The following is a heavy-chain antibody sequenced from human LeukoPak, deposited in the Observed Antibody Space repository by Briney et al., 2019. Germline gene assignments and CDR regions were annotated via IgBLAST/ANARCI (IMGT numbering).Heavy chain of an antibody. J-gene: IGHJ5*02. Sequence: GGSLRLSCPASGFTFNTYWMHWVRQAPGKGLVWVSRINSDGRTTGYADSVKGRFTISRDNAKNALYLQMNSLRSEDTAVYYCARDLGSCTSTSCQTNWFDPWGQGTLVTVSS. D-gene: IGHD2-2*01. CDR2: INSDGRTT. CDR1: GFTFNTYW. CDR3: ARDLGSCTSTSCQTNWFDP. V-gene: IGHV3-74*01.